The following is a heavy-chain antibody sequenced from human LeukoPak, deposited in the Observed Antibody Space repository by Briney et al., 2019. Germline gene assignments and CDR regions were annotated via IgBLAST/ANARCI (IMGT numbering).Heavy chain of an antibody. CDR3: ARDGNFGV. D-gene: IGHD1-7*01. CDR1: GFTFDDYA. Sequence: GGSLRLSCAASGFTFDDYAMHWVRQAPGKGLEWVSGISWNSGSIGYADSVKGRFTISRDNAKNSLYLQMNSLRAEDTAVYYCARDGNFGVWGKGTTVTVSS. V-gene: IGHV3-9*01. J-gene: IGHJ6*04. CDR2: ISWNSGSI.